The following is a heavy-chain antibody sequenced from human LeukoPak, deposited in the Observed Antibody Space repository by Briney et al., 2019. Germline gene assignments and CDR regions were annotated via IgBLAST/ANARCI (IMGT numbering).Heavy chain of an antibody. CDR2: IYYSGST. CDR1: GGSISSSSYY. D-gene: IGHD6-6*01. V-gene: IGHV4-39*01. Sequence: SETLSLTCTVSGGSISSSSYYWGWIRQPPGKGLEWIGSIYYSGSTYYNPSLKSRVTISVDTSKNQFSLKLSSVTAADTAVYYCANFEYSSSSVHWGQGTLVTVSS. CDR3: ANFEYSSSSVH. J-gene: IGHJ4*02.